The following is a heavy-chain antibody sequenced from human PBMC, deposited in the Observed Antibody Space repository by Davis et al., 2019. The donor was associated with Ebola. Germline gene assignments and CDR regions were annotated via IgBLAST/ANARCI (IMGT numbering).Heavy chain of an antibody. CDR3: AKGGARYFYHHYGMDV. Sequence: PGGSLRLSCAASGFPFSSYAMSWVRQAPGKGLEWVSAISGSGGSTYYADSVKGRFTITIYNSKNTPYLQMNILRADDTALYYCAKGGARYFYHHYGMDVWGQGTTVTVSS. CDR2: ISGSGGST. CDR1: GFPFSSYA. J-gene: IGHJ6*02. V-gene: IGHV3-23*01. D-gene: IGHD2/OR15-2a*01.